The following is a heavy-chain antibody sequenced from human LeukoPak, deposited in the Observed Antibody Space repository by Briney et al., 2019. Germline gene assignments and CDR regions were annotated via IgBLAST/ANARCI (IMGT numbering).Heavy chain of an antibody. Sequence: PGGSLRLSCEASGFTFTTYSMTWVRQAPGKGLVWVSRINSDGSSTSYADSVKGRFTISRDNAKNSLFLQMNSLRAEDTAVYYCARVLRYCSGGNCYSGGLGYMDVWGKGTTVTISS. CDR1: GFTFTTYS. V-gene: IGHV3-74*01. CDR3: ARVLRYCSGGNCYSGGLGYMDV. CDR2: INSDGSST. D-gene: IGHD2-15*01. J-gene: IGHJ6*03.